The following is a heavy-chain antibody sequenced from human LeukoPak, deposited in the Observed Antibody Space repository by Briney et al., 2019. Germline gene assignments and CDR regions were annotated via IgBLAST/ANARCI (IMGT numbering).Heavy chain of an antibody. CDR1: GFTFSYYW. CDR2: IKKDGSEK. Sequence: GGSLRLSCAASGFTFSYYWMTWVRQAPGKGLEWVANIKKDGSEKYFVDSVKGRFTISRDNSKNTLYLQMNSLRAEDTAVYYCAREPWGAKGAAWGMDVWGQGTTVTVSS. V-gene: IGHV3-7*03. D-gene: IGHD1-26*01. J-gene: IGHJ6*02. CDR3: AREPWGAKGAAWGMDV.